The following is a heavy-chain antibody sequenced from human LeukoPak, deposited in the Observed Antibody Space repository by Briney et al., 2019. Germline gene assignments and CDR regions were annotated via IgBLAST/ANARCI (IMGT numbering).Heavy chain of an antibody. V-gene: IGHV3-15*01. CDR1: GFTFNSYA. CDR2: IKSKTDGGTT. Sequence: PGGSLRLSCAASGFTFNSYAMSWVRQAPGKGLEWVGRIKSKTDGGTTDYAATVKGRFTISRDDSKNTLYLQMNSLKTEDTAVYYSTDSSTSWGKYYYYGMDVWGQGTMVTVSS. D-gene: IGHD2-2*01. CDR3: TDSSTSWGKYYYYGMDV. J-gene: IGHJ6*02.